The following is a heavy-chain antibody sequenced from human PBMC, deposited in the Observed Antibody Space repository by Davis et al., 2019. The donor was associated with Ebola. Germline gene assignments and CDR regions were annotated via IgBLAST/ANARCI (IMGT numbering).Heavy chain of an antibody. CDR2: ISYDGSNK. CDR3: ARDGQWLVLGYYYYMDV. V-gene: IGHV3-30-3*01. Sequence: GESLKISCAASGFTFSSYAMHWVRQAPGKGLEWVAVISYDGSNKYYADSVKGRFTISRDNSKNTLYLQMNSLRAEDTAVYYCARDGQWLVLGYYYYMDVWGKGTTVTVSS. D-gene: IGHD6-19*01. J-gene: IGHJ6*03. CDR1: GFTFSSYA.